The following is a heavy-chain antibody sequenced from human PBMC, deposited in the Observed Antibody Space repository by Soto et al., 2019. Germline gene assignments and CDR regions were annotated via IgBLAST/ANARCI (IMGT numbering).Heavy chain of an antibody. CDR1: GGSINSYC. J-gene: IGHJ4*02. D-gene: IGHD4-4*01. CDR3: ARHRRTTVAKFYFHN. V-gene: IGHV4-59*08. CDR2: IFDSGNA. Sequence: QVPLQESGPGLVKPSETLSLTCTVSGGSINSYCWSWIRQPPGKGLEWIAYIFDSGNANYNPSLKSRVTISVDTSKNQFSLKLTSVTAADTAVYYCARHRRTTVAKFYFHNWGQGALVTVSS.